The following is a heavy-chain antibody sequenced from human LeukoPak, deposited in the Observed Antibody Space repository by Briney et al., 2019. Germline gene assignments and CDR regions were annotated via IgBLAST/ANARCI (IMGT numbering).Heavy chain of an antibody. V-gene: IGHV1-18*01. Sequence: ASVKVSCKASGYTFTSYGISWVRQAPGHGLEWMGWISAYNGNTYYAQKLQGRVTMTTDTSTSTAYMELRSLRSDDTAVYYCARVRDFWSGGFAFDIWGQGTMVTVSS. J-gene: IGHJ3*02. D-gene: IGHD3-3*01. CDR2: ISAYNGNT. CDR3: ARVRDFWSGGFAFDI. CDR1: GYTFTSYG.